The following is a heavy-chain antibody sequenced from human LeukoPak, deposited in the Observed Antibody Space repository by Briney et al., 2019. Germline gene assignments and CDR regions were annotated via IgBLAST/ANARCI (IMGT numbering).Heavy chain of an antibody. CDR2: ISSSSSYK. Sequence: GGSLRLSCAASGFTFSSYSMNWVRQAPGKGLEWVSSISSSSSYKYYAGSVKGRFTISRHNSKNTLYLQMNSLRAEDTAVYYCTSSGSDDAFDIWGQGTMVTVPS. CDR3: TSSGSDDAFDI. D-gene: IGHD5-12*01. J-gene: IGHJ3*02. CDR1: GFTFSSYS. V-gene: IGHV3-21*04.